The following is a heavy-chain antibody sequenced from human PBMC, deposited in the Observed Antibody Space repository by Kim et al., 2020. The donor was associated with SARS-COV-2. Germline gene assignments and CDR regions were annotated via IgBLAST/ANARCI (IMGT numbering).Heavy chain of an antibody. Sequence: GGSLRLSCAASGFTFSSYEMNWVRQAPGKGLEWVSYISSSGSTIYYADSVKGRFTISRDNAKNSLYLQMNSRRAEDTAVYYCAKDGSATVTTYAFDIWGQGKMVTVSS. D-gene: IGHD4-17*01. CDR1: GFTFSSYE. J-gene: IGHJ3*02. CDR3: AKDGSATVTTYAFDI. CDR2: ISSSGSTI. V-gene: IGHV3-48*03.